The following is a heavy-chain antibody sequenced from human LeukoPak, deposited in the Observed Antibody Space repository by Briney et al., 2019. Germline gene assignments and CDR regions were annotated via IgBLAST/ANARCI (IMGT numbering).Heavy chain of an antibody. CDR1: GXTFSSYG. D-gene: IGHD6-13*01. Sequence: GGSLRLSCAASGXTFSSYGMHWVHQAPGKGREWVAVIWYDGSNKYYVDSVKGRFTISRDNSKNTLSLQMNSLRAEDTAVYYCARDLEEAGKAFDYWGQGTLVTVSS. CDR3: ARDLEEAGKAFDY. CDR2: IWYDGSNK. J-gene: IGHJ4*02. V-gene: IGHV3-33*01.